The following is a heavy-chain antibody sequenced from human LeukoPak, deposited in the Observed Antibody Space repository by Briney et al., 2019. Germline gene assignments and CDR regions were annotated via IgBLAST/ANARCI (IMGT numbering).Heavy chain of an antibody. CDR2: ISSSSSTI. Sequence: GGSLRLSCAASGFTFSSYSMNWVRQAPGKGLEWVSYISSSSSTIYYADSVKGRFTISRDNAKNSLYLQMNSLRAEDTAVYYCARVYDGYSYADYYYYGMDVWGQGTTVTVSS. CDR1: GFTFSSYS. J-gene: IGHJ6*02. D-gene: IGHD5-18*01. V-gene: IGHV3-48*04. CDR3: ARVYDGYSYADYYYYGMDV.